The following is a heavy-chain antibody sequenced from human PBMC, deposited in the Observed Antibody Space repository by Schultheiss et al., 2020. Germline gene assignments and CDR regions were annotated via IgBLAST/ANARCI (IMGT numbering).Heavy chain of an antibody. J-gene: IGHJ4*02. CDR3: ARTIGASTSY. CDR1: GFTFSSFW. CDR2: INSDGSRI. Sequence: GGSLGLSCAASGFTFSSFWMHWVRQAPGKGLVWVSHINSDGSRIDYADSVKGRFIISRDNAKNTLYLQMNSLRAEDTAVYYCARTIGASTSYWGQGTLVTVSS. V-gene: IGHV3-74*01. D-gene: IGHD1-26*01.